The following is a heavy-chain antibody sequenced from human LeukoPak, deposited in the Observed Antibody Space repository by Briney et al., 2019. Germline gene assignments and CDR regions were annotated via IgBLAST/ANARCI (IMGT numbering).Heavy chain of an antibody. D-gene: IGHD4-17*01. CDR3: ARTTVTTYFDN. Sequence: SETLSLTCTVSGGSISSYYWSRIRQPPGKGPEWIAYISDSGSTNYNPSLKSRVTISVDTSKNQFSLKLSSVTAADTAVYYCARTTVTTYFDNWGQGTLVTVSS. CDR1: GGSISSYY. J-gene: IGHJ4*02. CDR2: ISDSGST. V-gene: IGHV4-59*01.